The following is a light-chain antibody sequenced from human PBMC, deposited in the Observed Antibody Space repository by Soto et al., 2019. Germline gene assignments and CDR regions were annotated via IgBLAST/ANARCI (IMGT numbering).Light chain of an antibody. Sequence: IVLTQSPATLSLSPGERPTLFCRASQSVSSSYLAWYQQKPGQAPRLLIYGASSRATGIPDRFSGSGSGKDFTLTISRLEPEDGAVYDGQQYGSSPITFGQVTRLEI. CDR1: QSVSSSY. CDR3: QQYGSSPIT. V-gene: IGKV3-20*01. CDR2: GAS. J-gene: IGKJ5*01.